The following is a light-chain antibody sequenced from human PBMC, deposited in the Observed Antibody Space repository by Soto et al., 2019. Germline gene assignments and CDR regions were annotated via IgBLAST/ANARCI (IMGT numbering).Light chain of an antibody. CDR1: QSVSSN. CDR2: GAS. V-gene: IGKV3-15*01. CDR3: QQYNNWPLWT. J-gene: IGKJ1*01. Sequence: EIVMTQSPAPLSVSKGERATLSCRASQSVSSNLAWYQQKPVQAPRLLVYGASTRPTGIPTRFSGSGSGTEFTLTISSLQSEDFAVYYCQQYNNWPLWTFGQGTKVDI.